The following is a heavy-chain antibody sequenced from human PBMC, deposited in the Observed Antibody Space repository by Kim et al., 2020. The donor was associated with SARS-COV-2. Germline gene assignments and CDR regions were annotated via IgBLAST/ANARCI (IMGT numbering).Heavy chain of an antibody. Sequence: GGSLRLSCAASGFTFSSYGMHWVRQAPGKGLEWVAVIWYDGSNKYYADSVKGRFTISRDNSKNTLYLQMNSLRAEDTAVYYCAREVGITMVRGPFDPWGQGTLVTVSS. CDR3: AREVGITMVRGPFDP. CDR2: IWYDGSNK. J-gene: IGHJ5*02. V-gene: IGHV3-33*01. CDR1: GFTFSSYG. D-gene: IGHD3-10*01.